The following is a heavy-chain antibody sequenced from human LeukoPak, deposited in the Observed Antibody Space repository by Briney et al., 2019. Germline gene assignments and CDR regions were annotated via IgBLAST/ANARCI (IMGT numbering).Heavy chain of an antibody. CDR1: GFTFSSYE. CDR3: ARYMVRGIIISYFDN. J-gene: IGHJ4*02. Sequence: PGGSLRLSCAASGFTFSSYEMNWVRQAPGKGQEWLSYISSGGSSIYYADSVKGRFTISRDNATNSLYLQMNSLRAEDTAVYYCARYMVRGIIISYFDNWGQGTLVTVSS. V-gene: IGHV3-48*03. D-gene: IGHD3-10*01. CDR2: ISSGGSSI.